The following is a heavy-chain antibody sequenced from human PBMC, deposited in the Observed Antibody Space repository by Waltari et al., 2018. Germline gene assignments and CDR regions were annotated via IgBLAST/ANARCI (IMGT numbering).Heavy chain of an antibody. Sequence: QVQLVQSGAEVKKPGASVKVSCRASGYAFTNYYLHWGRQAPGQGLEWMGRINPNSGATNASQNVQGRVTRTRASSSSTAYMDLSRLTSDDTAGYYCATELYTSSWTYWGQGTLVTVSS. D-gene: IGHD6-13*01. V-gene: IGHV1-2*06. CDR3: ATELYTSSWTY. CDR2: INPNSGAT. J-gene: IGHJ4*02. CDR1: GYAFTNYY.